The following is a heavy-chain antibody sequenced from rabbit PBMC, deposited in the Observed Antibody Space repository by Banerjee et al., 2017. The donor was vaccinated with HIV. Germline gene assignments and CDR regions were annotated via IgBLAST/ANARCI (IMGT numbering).Heavy chain of an antibody. J-gene: IGHJ4*01. CDR2: IVAGSSGNT. Sequence: QEQLEESGGDLVKPGASLTLTCTASGFSFSSGYDMCWVRQAPGKGLEWIVCIVAGSSGNTYYASWVNGRFTISKTSSTTVTLQMTSLTAADTATYFCVRNSPNLWGPGTLVTVS. V-gene: IGHV1S45*01. CDR1: GFSFSSGYD. CDR3: VRNSPNL.